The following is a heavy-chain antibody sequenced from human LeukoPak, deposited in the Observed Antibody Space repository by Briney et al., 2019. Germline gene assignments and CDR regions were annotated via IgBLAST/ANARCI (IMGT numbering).Heavy chain of an antibody. CDR2: ISGSGGST. CDR3: ARVHKDSGSYPRASYYFDY. CDR1: GFTFSSYG. J-gene: IGHJ4*02. D-gene: IGHD1-26*01. Sequence: PGGTLRLSCAASGFTFSSYGMSWVRQAPGKGLEWVSAISGSGGSTYYADSVKGRFTISRDNSKNTLYLQMNSLRAEDTAVYYCARVHKDSGSYPRASYYFDYWGQGTLVTVSS. V-gene: IGHV3-23*01.